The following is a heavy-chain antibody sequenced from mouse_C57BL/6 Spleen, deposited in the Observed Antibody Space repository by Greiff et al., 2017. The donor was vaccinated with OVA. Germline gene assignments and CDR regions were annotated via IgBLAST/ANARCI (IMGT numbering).Heavy chain of an antibody. D-gene: IGHD2-1*01. Sequence: EVQLVESGPGLVKPSQSLSLTCSVTGYSITSGYYWNWIRQFPGNKLEWMGYISYDGSNNYNPSLKNRISITRDTSKNQFFLKLNSVTTEDTATYYCARWAGGNSYYYAMDYWGQGTSVTVSS. CDR2: ISYDGSN. J-gene: IGHJ4*01. V-gene: IGHV3-6*01. CDR3: ARWAGGNSYYYAMDY. CDR1: GYSITSGYY.